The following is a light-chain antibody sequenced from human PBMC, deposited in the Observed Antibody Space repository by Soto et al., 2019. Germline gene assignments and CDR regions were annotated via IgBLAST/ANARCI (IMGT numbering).Light chain of an antibody. CDR3: QQSSISPWT. CDR2: DAT. V-gene: IGKV1-39*01. CDR1: QSISSY. Sequence: DLQMTQSPSSLSASVGDRVTITCRASQSISSYLNWYQQKPGRAPNLLMYDATSLQSGVPSRFSGSGSGTDFTLTISSLQPEDFATYYCQQSSISPWTFGQGTKVEIK. J-gene: IGKJ1*01.